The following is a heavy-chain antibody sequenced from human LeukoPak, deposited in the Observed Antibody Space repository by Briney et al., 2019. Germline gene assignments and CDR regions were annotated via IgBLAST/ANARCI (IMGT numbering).Heavy chain of an antibody. D-gene: IGHD6-13*01. Sequence: SQTLSLTCAISGDSVSSNSAAWNWIRQSPSRGLEWLGRTYYRSKWYNDYAVSVESRITINPDTSKNQFSLQLNSVTPEDTAVYYCARESGSSSWYLIYYYYYMDVWGKGTTVTVSS. CDR3: ARESGSSSWYLIYYYYYMDV. CDR2: TYYRSKWYN. J-gene: IGHJ6*03. V-gene: IGHV6-1*01. CDR1: GDSVSSNSAA.